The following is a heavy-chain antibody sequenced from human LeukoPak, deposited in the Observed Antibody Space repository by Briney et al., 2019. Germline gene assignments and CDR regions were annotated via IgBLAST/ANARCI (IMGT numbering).Heavy chain of an antibody. CDR1: GYTFTSYG. CDR3: ARSITIFGVVLIEYYYYYMDV. J-gene: IGHJ6*03. Sequence: GASVKVSCKASGYTFTSYGISWVRQAPGQGLEWMGWISAYNGNTNYAQKLQGRVTMTTDTSTSTAYMELSSLRSEDTAVYYCARSITIFGVVLIEYYYYYMDVWGKGTTVTVSS. V-gene: IGHV1-18*01. D-gene: IGHD3-3*01. CDR2: ISAYNGNT.